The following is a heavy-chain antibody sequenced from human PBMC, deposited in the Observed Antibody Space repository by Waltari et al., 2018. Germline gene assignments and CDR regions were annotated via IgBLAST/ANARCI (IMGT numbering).Heavy chain of an antibody. CDR3: ARGARRTTVTTGWWYFDL. J-gene: IGHJ2*01. D-gene: IGHD4-17*01. CDR2: SNSDGSST. Sequence: EVQLVESGGGLVQPGGSLRLSCAASGFTYSMYWMHWVRQAPGKGLVWVARSNSDGSSTSDADSGKGRFTISKDNAKNTVYLQMNSLRAEDTAIYYCARGARRTTVTTGWWYFDLWGRGTLVTVSS. V-gene: IGHV3-74*01. CDR1: GFTYSMYW.